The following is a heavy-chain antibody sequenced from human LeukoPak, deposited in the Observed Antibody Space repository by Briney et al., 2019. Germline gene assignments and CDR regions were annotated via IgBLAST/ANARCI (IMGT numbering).Heavy chain of an antibody. CDR2: INPSGGST. V-gene: IGHV1-46*01. CDR3: ARADWLLLWDY. D-gene: IGHD3-9*01. CDR1: GYTFTSYY. J-gene: IGHJ4*02. Sequence: ASVKVSCKASGYTFTSYYMHWVRQAPGQGLEWMGIINPSGGSTSYAQKFQGRVTMTRDTSTSTAYMELSSLRSEDTAVYYCARADWLLLWDYWGQGTLVTVSS.